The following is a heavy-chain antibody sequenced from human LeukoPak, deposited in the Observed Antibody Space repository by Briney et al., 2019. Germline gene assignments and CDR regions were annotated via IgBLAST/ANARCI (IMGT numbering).Heavy chain of an antibody. D-gene: IGHD2-2*01. V-gene: IGHV3-23*01. CDR3: ARYCSSSTCQGSSYYFGMDV. CDR1: GFSFSTYA. Sequence: GGSLRLSCAAPGFSFSTYAMNWVRQGPGKGLEWVATISGSGYTTYYADSVKGRFTISRDNSRNTLFLQMDSLRAEDTAVFFCARYCSSSTCQGSSYYFGMDVWGQGTTVTVSS. CDR2: ISGSGYTT. J-gene: IGHJ6*02.